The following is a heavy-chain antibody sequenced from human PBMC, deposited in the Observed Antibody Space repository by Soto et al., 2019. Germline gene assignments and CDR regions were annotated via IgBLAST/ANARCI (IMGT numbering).Heavy chain of an antibody. D-gene: IGHD5-18*01. CDR2: FNPSGGST. CDR1: GYTCNSYY. CDR3: AGGGYDWYFDH. Sequence: QVQLVQSGAEVKKPGASVKVSCKASGYTCNSYYIHWVRQAPGQGLEWMGIFNPSGGSTNYPQKLQGRVTLTRDTATSTVYMEMSSLRSEDTAIYYCAGGGYDWYFDHCGRGDLVTVSS. J-gene: IGHJ2*01. V-gene: IGHV1-46*02.